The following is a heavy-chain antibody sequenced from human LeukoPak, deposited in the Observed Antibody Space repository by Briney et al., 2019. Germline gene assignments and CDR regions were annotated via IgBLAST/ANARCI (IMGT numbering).Heavy chain of an antibody. CDR3: AKGGGEAKYCSTTSCLFYFDY. V-gene: IGHV3-23*01. Sequence: GGSLRLSCAASGFTFSRYALSWVRQAPGKGLEWVSTISGSGDSTYYADSVKGRFTISRDSSTNTLSLQTHSLRADDTAVYYCAKGGGEAKYCSTTSCLFYFDYWGQGTLVTVSS. CDR2: ISGSGDST. D-gene: IGHD2-2*01. J-gene: IGHJ4*02. CDR1: GFTFSRYA.